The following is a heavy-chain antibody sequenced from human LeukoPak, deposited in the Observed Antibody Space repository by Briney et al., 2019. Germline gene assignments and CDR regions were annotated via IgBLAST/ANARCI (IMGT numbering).Heavy chain of an antibody. CDR2: ISGSGGST. V-gene: IGHV3-23*01. J-gene: IGHJ4*02. Sequence: PGGSLRLSCAASGFTFSTYAMSLVRQAPGKGLEWVSDISGSGGSTFYADSVKGRFTISRDNSKNTLYLQMNSLRAEDTAVYYCAKDRAYHSDSSGYYLVRAYDYWGQGTLVTVSS. CDR1: GFTFSTYA. D-gene: IGHD3-22*01. CDR3: AKDRAYHSDSSGYYLVRAYDY.